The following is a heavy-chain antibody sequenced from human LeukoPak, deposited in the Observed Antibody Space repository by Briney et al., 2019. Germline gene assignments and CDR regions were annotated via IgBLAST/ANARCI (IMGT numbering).Heavy chain of an antibody. V-gene: IGHV3-21*01. CDR2: ISSSSSYI. J-gene: IGHJ5*02. CDR1: GFTFSSYS. CDR3: ARDGGETYYDFWSGYRTTNWFDP. Sequence: GGSLRLSCAASGFTFSSYSMNWVRQAPGKGLEWVSSISSSSSYIYYADSVKGRFTISRDNAKNSLYLQMNSLRAEDTAVYYCARDGGETYYDFWSGYRTTNWFDPWGQGTLVTVSS. D-gene: IGHD3-3*01.